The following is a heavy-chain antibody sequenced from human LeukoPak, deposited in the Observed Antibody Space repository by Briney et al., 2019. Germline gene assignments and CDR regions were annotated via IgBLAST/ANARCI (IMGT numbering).Heavy chain of an antibody. D-gene: IGHD3-9*01. Sequence: AGTVSCKCSGGTFSSYAISWLRQAHGQGMEWVGVIIPIFGTANSAQTFHGRVTITIDESTSTADMELSSLRSEDTAVYYSAREGYYDILTGYYRSSAFDIWGKGTMVTVSS. J-gene: IGHJ3*02. V-gene: IGHV1-69*05. CDR1: GGTFSSYA. CDR3: AREGYYDILTGYYRSSAFDI. CDR2: IIPIFGTA.